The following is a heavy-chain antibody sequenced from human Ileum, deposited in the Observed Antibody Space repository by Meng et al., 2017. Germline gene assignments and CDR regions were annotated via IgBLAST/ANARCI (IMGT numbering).Heavy chain of an antibody. D-gene: IGHD6-6*01. CDR3: ATERPEGYYFDY. Sequence: ASVKVSCKASRYTFVTQYMHWVRQAPGQGLEWMGIIRPNGNSQSNQQKFQDRVTMTRDTSTGTVYMELSSLRSEDTAVYYCATERPEGYYFDYWGQGTLVTVSS. CDR2: IRPNGNSQ. J-gene: IGHJ4*02. CDR1: RYTFVTQY. V-gene: IGHV1-46*01.